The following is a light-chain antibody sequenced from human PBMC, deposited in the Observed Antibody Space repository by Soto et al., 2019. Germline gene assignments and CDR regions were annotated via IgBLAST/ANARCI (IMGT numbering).Light chain of an antibody. CDR3: QQYNNWPGT. CDR1: QSVSTN. V-gene: IGKV3-15*01. CDR2: GAF. Sequence: EIVMTQAPATLSVSPGERDTLSCRASQSVSTNLAWYQQKPGQAPRLLIFGAFTRATGIPARFSGSGSGTEFTLTISSLQSEDFALYYCQQYNNWPGTFGPGTNVDVK. J-gene: IGKJ3*01.